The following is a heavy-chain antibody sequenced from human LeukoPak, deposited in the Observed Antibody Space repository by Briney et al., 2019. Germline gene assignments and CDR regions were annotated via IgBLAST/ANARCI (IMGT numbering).Heavy chain of an antibody. CDR2: ISYDGSYK. D-gene: IGHD4-17*01. CDR3: ARDAYASYFDY. J-gene: IGHJ4*02. CDR1: GFTFSSYA. Sequence: GGSLRLSCAASGFTFSSYAMHWVRQAPGKGLEWVAVISYDGSYKYYADSVKGRFTISRDNSKNTLYLQMNSLRAEDTAVYYCARDAYASYFDYWGQGTLVTVSS. V-gene: IGHV3-30-3*01.